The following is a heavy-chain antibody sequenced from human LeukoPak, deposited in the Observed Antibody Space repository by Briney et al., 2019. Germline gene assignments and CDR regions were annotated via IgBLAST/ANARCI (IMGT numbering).Heavy chain of an antibody. Sequence: SETLSLTCTVSGGSISSYYWSWIRQPPEKGLEWIGYIYYSGSTNYNPSLKSRVTISVDTSKNQFSLKLSSVTAADTAVYYCARHIPGAFRYASNPVAFDIWGQGTMVTVSS. D-gene: IGHD2-2*01. CDR2: IYYSGST. V-gene: IGHV4-59*08. J-gene: IGHJ3*02. CDR3: ARHIPGAFRYASNPVAFDI. CDR1: GGSISSYY.